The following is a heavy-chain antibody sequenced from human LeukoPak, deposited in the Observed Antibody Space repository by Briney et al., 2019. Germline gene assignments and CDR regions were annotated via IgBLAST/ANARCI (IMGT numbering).Heavy chain of an antibody. V-gene: IGHV3-30-3*01. Sequence: GGSLRLSCAASGFTFSSYAMHWVRQAPGKGLEWVAVISYDGSNKYYADSVKGRFTISRDNSKNMLYLQMNSLRAEDTAAYYCARDLASASCPCRWFDYWGQGTLVTVSS. CDR1: GFTFSSYA. CDR2: ISYDGSNK. D-gene: IGHD2-2*01. J-gene: IGHJ5*01. CDR3: ARDLASASCPCRWFDY.